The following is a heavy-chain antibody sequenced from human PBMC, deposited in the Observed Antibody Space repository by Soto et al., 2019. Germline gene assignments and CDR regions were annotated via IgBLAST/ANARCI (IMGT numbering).Heavy chain of an antibody. CDR3: ARAGEYYDFWSGYDAFDI. D-gene: IGHD3-3*01. CDR2: IKQDGSEK. J-gene: IGHJ3*02. Sequence: GGSLRLSCAASGFTFSSYWMSWVRQAPGKGLEWVANIKQDGSEKYYGDSVKGRFTISRDNAKNSLYLQMNSLRAEDAAVYYCARAGEYYDFWSGYDAFDIWGQGTMVTVSS. CDR1: GFTFSSYW. V-gene: IGHV3-7*01.